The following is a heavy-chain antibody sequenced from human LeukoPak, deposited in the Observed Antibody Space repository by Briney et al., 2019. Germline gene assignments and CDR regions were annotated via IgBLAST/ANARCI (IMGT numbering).Heavy chain of an antibody. CDR1: GFTFSSYW. D-gene: IGHD3-22*01. Sequence: PGGSLRLSCAASGFTFSSYWMHWVRQAPGKGLVWVSRINSDVSSTSYADSVKGRFTISRDNAKNTLYLQMNSLRAEDTAVYYCTRSTRRYYYDGSGYYHPDDFDYWGQGTLVTVSS. V-gene: IGHV3-74*01. CDR2: INSDVSST. CDR3: TRSTRRYYYDGSGYYHPDDFDY. J-gene: IGHJ4*02.